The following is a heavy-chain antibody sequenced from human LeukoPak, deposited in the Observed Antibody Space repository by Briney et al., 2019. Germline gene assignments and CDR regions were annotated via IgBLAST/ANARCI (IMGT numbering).Heavy chain of an antibody. D-gene: IGHD3-22*01. V-gene: IGHV4-39*07. CDR2: INHSGST. CDR1: GGSISSGDYY. CDR3: ARVRGVYYDSSGYVYDY. Sequence: SETLSLTCTVSGGSISSGDYYWSWIRQPPGKGLEWIGEINHSGSTNYNPSLKSRVIISVDTSKNQFSLKLSSVTAADTAVYYCARVRGVYYDSSGYVYDYWGQGTLVTVSS. J-gene: IGHJ4*02.